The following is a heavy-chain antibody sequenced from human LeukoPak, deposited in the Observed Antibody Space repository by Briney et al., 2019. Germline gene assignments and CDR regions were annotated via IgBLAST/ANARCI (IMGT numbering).Heavy chain of an antibody. CDR1: GYTFTSYD. J-gene: IGHJ4*02. CDR3: ARATHRYCSGGSCCSGY. CDR2: MNPNSDNT. Sequence: GASVKVSCKXSGYTFTSYDINWVRQATGQGLEWMGWMNPNSDNTVYAQKFQGRVTITRNTSISTAYMELSSLRSEDTAVYYCARATHRYCSGGSCCSGYWGQGTLVTVSS. D-gene: IGHD2-15*01. V-gene: IGHV1-8*03.